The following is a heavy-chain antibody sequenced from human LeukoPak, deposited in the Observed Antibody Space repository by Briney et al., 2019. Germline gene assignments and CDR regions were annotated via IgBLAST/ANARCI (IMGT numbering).Heavy chain of an antibody. Sequence: ASVKVSCKASGYTFTGYYMHWVRQAPGQGREWRGWINPNSGGTNYAQKFQGRVTMTRDTSISTAYLELSRLRSDDTAVYYCARGARWYYYGSGSYFYGDYWGQGTLVTVSS. CDR1: GYTFTGYY. CDR2: INPNSGGT. CDR3: ARGARWYYYGSGSYFYGDY. V-gene: IGHV1-2*02. J-gene: IGHJ4*02. D-gene: IGHD3-10*01.